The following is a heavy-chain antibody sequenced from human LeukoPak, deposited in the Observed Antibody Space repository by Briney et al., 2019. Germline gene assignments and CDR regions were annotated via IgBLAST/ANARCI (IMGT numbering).Heavy chain of an antibody. V-gene: IGHV4-34*01. CDR1: GGSFSGYY. Sequence: SETLSLTCAVYGGSFSGYYWSWIRQPPGKGLEWIGEINHSGSTNYNPSLKSRVTISVDTSKNQFSLKLSSVTAADTAVYYCASDWDAVDGWGQGTLVTVSS. CDR2: INHSGST. D-gene: IGHD6-19*01. J-gene: IGHJ4*02. CDR3: ASDWDAVDG.